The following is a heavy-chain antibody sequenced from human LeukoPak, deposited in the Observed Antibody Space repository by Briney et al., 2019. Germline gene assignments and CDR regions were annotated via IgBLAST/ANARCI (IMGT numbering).Heavy chain of an antibody. D-gene: IGHD6-13*01. J-gene: IGHJ6*02. CDR3: AKDLYSSSWSTAYGMDV. Sequence: GGSLRLSCAASGFTFSSYGMHWVRQAPGKGLEWVAVISYDGSSKYYADSVKGRFTISRDNSKNTLYLQMNSLRAEDTAVYYCAKDLYSSSWSTAYGMDVWGQGTTVTVSS. CDR1: GFTFSSYG. V-gene: IGHV3-30*18. CDR2: ISYDGSSK.